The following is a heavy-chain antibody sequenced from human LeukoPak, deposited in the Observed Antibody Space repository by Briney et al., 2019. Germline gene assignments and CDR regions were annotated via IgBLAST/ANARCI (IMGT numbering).Heavy chain of an antibody. Sequence: GASVKVSCKASGGTFSSYAISWVRQAPGQGLGWMGGIIPIFGTANYAQKFQGRVTITADKSTSTAYMELSSLRSEDTAVYYCARDLAVSSSWYPGYYYYMDVWGKGTTVTVSS. CDR3: ARDLAVSSSWYPGYYYYMDV. V-gene: IGHV1-69*06. CDR1: GGTFSSYA. D-gene: IGHD6-13*01. CDR2: IIPIFGTA. J-gene: IGHJ6*03.